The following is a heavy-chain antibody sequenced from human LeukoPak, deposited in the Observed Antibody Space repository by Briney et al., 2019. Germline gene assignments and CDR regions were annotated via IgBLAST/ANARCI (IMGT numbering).Heavy chain of an antibody. CDR1: GYTFNTFD. CDR2: VNPYNDKT. CDR3: ARGRRLRGVTSRPIYYYCYMDV. J-gene: IGHJ6*03. Sequence: ASVKLSCKASGYTFNTFDINWVRQATGQGPEWMGWVNPYNDKTVYAPKFQGRVSISSNNSINTAYMEFSGLKSDDTAVYYCARGRRLRGVTSRPIYYYCYMDVWGGGTTVTVSS. V-gene: IGHV1-8*03. D-gene: IGHD3-10*01.